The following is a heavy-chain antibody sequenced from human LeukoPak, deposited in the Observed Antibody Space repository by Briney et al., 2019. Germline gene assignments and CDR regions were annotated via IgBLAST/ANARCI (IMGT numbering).Heavy chain of an antibody. D-gene: IGHD6-13*01. CDR2: IKQDGSEK. J-gene: IGHJ6*02. Sequence: GGSLRLSCAASGFTFSSYWMSWVRQAPGKGLEWVANIKQDGSEKYYVDSVKGRFTISRDNAKNSLYLQMNSLRAEDTAVYYCARVLSSSWAPSNYYYYYGMDVWGQGTTVTVSS. CDR1: GFTFSSYW. CDR3: ARVLSSSWAPSNYYYYYGMDV. V-gene: IGHV3-7*04.